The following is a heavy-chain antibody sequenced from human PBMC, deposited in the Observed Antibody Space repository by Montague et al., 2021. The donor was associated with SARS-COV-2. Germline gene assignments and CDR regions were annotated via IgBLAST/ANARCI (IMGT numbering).Heavy chain of an antibody. CDR2: INHRGST. Sequence: SETLSLTCAVYDGSFSDYSWTWIRQPPGKWLEWIGEINHRGSTNYNPSLKSRVTISVDTSKNQFSLKMTSVTAADMAVYYCARGRQHINMVVVVVTGGEYYFDFWGQGTLVAVSS. CDR3: ARGRQHINMVVVVVTGGEYYFDF. J-gene: IGHJ4*02. D-gene: IGHD3-22*01. V-gene: IGHV4-34*01. CDR1: DGSFSDYS.